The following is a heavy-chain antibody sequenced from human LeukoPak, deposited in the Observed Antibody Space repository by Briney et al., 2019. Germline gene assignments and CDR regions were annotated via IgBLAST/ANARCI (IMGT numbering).Heavy chain of an antibody. CDR1: GGSISSGSYY. CDR2: IYTSGST. CDR3: ARDARGYDFWSGENYYYYYYMDV. Sequence: PSETLSLTCTVSGGSISSGSYYWSWIRQPAGKGLEWIGRIYTSGSTNYNPSLKSRVTISVDTSKNQFSLKLSSVTAADTAVYYCARDARGYDFWSGENYYYYYYMDVWGKGTTVTVSS. J-gene: IGHJ6*03. D-gene: IGHD3-3*01. V-gene: IGHV4-61*02.